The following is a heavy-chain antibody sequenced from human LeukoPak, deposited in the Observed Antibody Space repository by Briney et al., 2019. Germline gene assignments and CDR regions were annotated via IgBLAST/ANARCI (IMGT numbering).Heavy chain of an antibody. CDR3: AKGGAYYYVSSGYFDY. J-gene: IGHJ4*02. Sequence: PGGSLRLSCAASGFIFSNFATSWVRQAPGKELEWVSAISGSGGSTYYADSVKGRFTISRDISKNTLFLQMNSLRAEDTAVYYCAKGGAYYYVSSGYFDYWGQGALVTVSS. D-gene: IGHD3-22*01. V-gene: IGHV3-23*01. CDR2: ISGSGGST. CDR1: GFIFSNFA.